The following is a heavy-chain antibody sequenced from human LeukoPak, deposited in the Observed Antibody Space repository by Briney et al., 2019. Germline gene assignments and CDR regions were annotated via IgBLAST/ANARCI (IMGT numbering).Heavy chain of an antibody. J-gene: IGHJ5*02. Sequence: GGSLRLSCAASGFTFSSYGMHWVRQAPGKGLEGVAVISYDGSNKYYADSVKGRFTISRDNSKNTLYLQMNSLRAEDTAVYYCAKDRHDSSGRRIQNWFDLWGQGTLVTVSS. D-gene: IGHD3-22*01. CDR1: GFTFSSYG. V-gene: IGHV3-30*18. CDR2: ISYDGSNK. CDR3: AKDRHDSSGRRIQNWFDL.